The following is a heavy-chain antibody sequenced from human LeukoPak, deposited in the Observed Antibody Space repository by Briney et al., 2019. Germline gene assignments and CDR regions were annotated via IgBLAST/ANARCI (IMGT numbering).Heavy chain of an antibody. V-gene: IGHV4-59*12. CDR2: IYYSGST. CDR3: ARDTPTAFDI. D-gene: IGHD2-15*01. Sequence: SETLSLTCTVSGGSISSYYWSWIRQPPGKGLEWIGYIYYSGSTNYNPSLKSRVTISVDTSKNQFSLKLSSVTAADTAVYYCARDTPTAFDIWGQGTMVTVSS. CDR1: GGSISSYY. J-gene: IGHJ3*02.